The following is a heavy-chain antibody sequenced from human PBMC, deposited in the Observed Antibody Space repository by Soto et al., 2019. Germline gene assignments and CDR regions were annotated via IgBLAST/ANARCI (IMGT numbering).Heavy chain of an antibody. J-gene: IGHJ5*02. V-gene: IGHV4-31*03. CDR3: ARDRSIFGVVPDGWFDP. CDR2: IYYSGST. CDR1: SGSISSGGYY. Sequence: QVQLQESGPGLVKPSQTLSLTCTVSSGSISSGGYYWSWIRQHPGKGLEWSGYIYYSGSTYYNPSLKSRVTISVDTSKNQFSLKLSSVTAADTAVYYCARDRSIFGVVPDGWFDPWGQGTLVTVSS. D-gene: IGHD3-3*01.